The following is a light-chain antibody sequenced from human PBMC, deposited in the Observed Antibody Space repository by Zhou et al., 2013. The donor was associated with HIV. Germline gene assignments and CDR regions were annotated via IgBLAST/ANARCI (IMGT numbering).Light chain of an antibody. Sequence: IQMTQTPSSLSASIGDRVTITCRASDGVGSDLAWFQQAPGQAPKLLVYGASTLQSDVPSRFSVTGSGTDFALTIASLQAEDVATYYCLTNFQLSSTFGGGT. CDR2: GAS. CDR3: LTNFQLSST. CDR1: DGVGSD. V-gene: IGKV1-6*01. J-gene: IGKJ4*01.